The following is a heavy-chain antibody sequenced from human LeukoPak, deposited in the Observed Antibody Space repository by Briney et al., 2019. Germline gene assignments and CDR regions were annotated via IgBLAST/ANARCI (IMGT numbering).Heavy chain of an antibody. CDR3: ARALYSTDPDY. CDR1: GGSFSGYY. CDR2: INHSGST. J-gene: IGHJ4*02. Sequence: SETLSLTCAVYGGSFSGYYWSWIRQPPGKGLEWIGEINHSGSTNYNPSLKSRVTISVDTSKNQFSLKLSSVTAADKAVYYFARALYSTDPDYWGQGTLVTVSS. D-gene: IGHD4-11*01. V-gene: IGHV4-34*01.